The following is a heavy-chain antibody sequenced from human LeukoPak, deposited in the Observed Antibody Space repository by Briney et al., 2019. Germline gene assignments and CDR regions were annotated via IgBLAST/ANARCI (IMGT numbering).Heavy chain of an antibody. D-gene: IGHD3-3*01. J-gene: IGHJ6*03. Sequence: SQTLSLTCGISGDNVFNNNAGWSWIRQSPSRGLEWLGRTYYRSKWYNDYAISLKSRIIITPDSSKNQFSLQLKSVTPEDTAVYYCARDHPYFDFQSGSYTGDYYYYMDVWGQGTTVTVSS. CDR3: ARDHPYFDFQSGSYTGDYYYYMDV. CDR1: GDNVFNNNAG. CDR2: TYYRSKWYN. V-gene: IGHV6-1*01.